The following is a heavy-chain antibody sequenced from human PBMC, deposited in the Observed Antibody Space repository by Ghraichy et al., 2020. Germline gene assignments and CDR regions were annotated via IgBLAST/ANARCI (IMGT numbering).Heavy chain of an antibody. D-gene: IGHD4-23*01. CDR2: ISSSSRAI. CDR1: GFPFGSSN. Sequence: GGSLRLSCVGSGFPFGSSNMNWVRQSPGKGLEWVSYISSSSRAIFYADSVKGRFTISRANAQNSLYLQMKSLTDDETTIYYCARASTVVRFYYFDGMDVWGQGTTVTVS. J-gene: IGHJ6*02. CDR3: ARASTVVRFYYFDGMDV. V-gene: IGHV3-48*02.